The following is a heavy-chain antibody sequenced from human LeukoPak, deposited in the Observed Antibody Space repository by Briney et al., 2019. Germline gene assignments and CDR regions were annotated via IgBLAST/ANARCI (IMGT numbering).Heavy chain of an antibody. D-gene: IGHD3-3*01. Sequence: SETLSLTCTVSGVSISSGDYYWSWIRQPPGKGLEWIGYIDDSGSTYYNPSLKSRVTRPVDTSKNQSSLKLGPATAADNAVYYCARGGERFLEWLFHFDYWGQGTLVTVSS. J-gene: IGHJ4*02. CDR3: ARGGERFLEWLFHFDY. CDR1: GVSISSGDYY. CDR2: IDDSGST. V-gene: IGHV4-30-4*01.